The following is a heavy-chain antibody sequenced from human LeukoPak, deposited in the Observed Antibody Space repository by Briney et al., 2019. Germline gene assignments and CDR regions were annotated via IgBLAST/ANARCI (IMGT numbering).Heavy chain of an antibody. CDR2: IRYDGRNK. D-gene: IGHD6-25*01. Sequence: PGGSLRLSCAASGFIFSSYGMHWVRQAPGKGLEWVAFIRYDGRNKYYADSVKGRFTISRDNSKNTLYLQMNRLRAEDTAVYYCARGLEDSSGSHFDYWGQGTLVTVSS. J-gene: IGHJ4*02. CDR1: GFIFSSYG. CDR3: ARGLEDSSGSHFDY. V-gene: IGHV3-30*02.